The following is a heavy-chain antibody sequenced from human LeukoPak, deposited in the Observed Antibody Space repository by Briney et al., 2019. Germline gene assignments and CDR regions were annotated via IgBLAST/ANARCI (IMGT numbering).Heavy chain of an antibody. CDR3: AKARGFAEFDY. CDR1: GFTFNGSG. CDR2: ISGSGDST. Sequence: GGSLRLSCAASGFTFNGSGMRWVRQAPGKGLEWVSAISGSGDSTHYADFVKGRFTISRDNSKNTLYLQMNSLRAEDTALYYCAKARGFAEFDYWGQGTLVTVSS. V-gene: IGHV3-23*01. D-gene: IGHD3-10*01. J-gene: IGHJ4*02.